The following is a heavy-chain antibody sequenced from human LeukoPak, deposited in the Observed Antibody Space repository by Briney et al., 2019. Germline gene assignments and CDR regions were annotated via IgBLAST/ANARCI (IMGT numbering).Heavy chain of an antibody. CDR3: ARVGGSSWGYFYYNMDV. CDR2: INSDGSSP. J-gene: IGHJ6*03. D-gene: IGHD6-13*01. CDR1: GFTFNSYL. Sequence: GGSLRLSCAASGFTFNSYLMHWVRQAPGKGLVWVSRINSDGSSPTYADSVKGRFTISRDNAKNTLYLQMNSLRAEDTAVYYCARVGGSSWGYFYYNMDVWGKGTAVTVSS. V-gene: IGHV3-74*01.